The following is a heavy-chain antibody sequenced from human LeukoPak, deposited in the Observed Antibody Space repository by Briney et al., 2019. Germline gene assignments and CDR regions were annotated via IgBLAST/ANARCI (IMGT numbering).Heavy chain of an antibody. V-gene: IGHV4-34*01. Sequence: SETLPLTCAVYGGSFSGYYWSWIRQPPGKGLEWIGEINHSGSTNYNPSLKSRVTISVDTSKNQFSLKLSSVTAADTAVYYCARGLERYYDSSGYYYWGQGTLVTVSS. CDR2: INHSGST. D-gene: IGHD3-22*01. CDR3: ARGLERYYDSSGYYY. CDR1: GGSFSGYY. J-gene: IGHJ4*02.